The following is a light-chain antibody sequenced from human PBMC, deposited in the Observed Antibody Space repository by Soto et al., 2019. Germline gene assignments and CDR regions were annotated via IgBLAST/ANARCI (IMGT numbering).Light chain of an antibody. J-gene: IGLJ1*01. V-gene: IGLV2-11*01. Sequence: QSALTQPRSVSGSPGQSVTISCTGTSNDVGRYNYVSWYQQHPGKAPRLMLYDVIVRPSGVPDRFSGSKSGNTASLTISGLQAEDEADYYCCSYAGSYTYVFGTGTKVTVL. CDR3: CSYAGSYTYV. CDR2: DVI. CDR1: SNDVGRYNY.